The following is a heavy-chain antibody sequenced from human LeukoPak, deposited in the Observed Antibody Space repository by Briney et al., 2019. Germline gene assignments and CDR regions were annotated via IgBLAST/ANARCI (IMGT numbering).Heavy chain of an antibody. J-gene: IGHJ6*02. CDR3: ARAQGITVTSHFDFYGMDV. V-gene: IGHV4-34*01. Sequence: SETLSLTCAVYGGSFSGDYWSWIRQPPGKGLEWIGEINHSGSTNYNPSLKSRVTISVDTSKNQFSLKLSSVTAADTAVYYCARAQGITVTSHFDFYGMDVWGQGTTVTVSS. D-gene: IGHD4-17*01. CDR1: GGSFSGDY. CDR2: INHSGST.